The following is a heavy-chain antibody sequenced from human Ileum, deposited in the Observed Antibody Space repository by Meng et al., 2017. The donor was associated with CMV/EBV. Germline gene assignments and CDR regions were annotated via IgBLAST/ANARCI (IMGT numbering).Heavy chain of an antibody. CDR1: GFIFSGHW. V-gene: IGHV3-74*01. J-gene: IGHJ5*01. CDR2: IKSDASSI. Sequence: SCAASGFIFSGHWMHWVRQAPGKGLVWVSRIKSDASSISYADSVKGRFTITRDNAKDTLYLQMNSLRDEDTAVYYCTRGQSGYGRFDSWGQGTLVTVSS. CDR3: TRGQSGYGRFDS. D-gene: IGHD5-12*01.